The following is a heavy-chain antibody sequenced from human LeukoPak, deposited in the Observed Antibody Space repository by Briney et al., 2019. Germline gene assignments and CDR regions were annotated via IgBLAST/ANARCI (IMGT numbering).Heavy chain of an antibody. J-gene: IGHJ4*02. V-gene: IGHV4-59*01. CDR2: INYAGTT. D-gene: IGHD4-17*01. Sequence: SETLSLTCTVSGGTITTYYWSWIRQPPGKGLEWTAYINYAGTTNYNPSLKSRVTISLDTSKNQFSLNLSSVTAADTAVYYCARVSVRYGDYYFDHWGQGTLVIVSS. CDR1: GGTITTYY. CDR3: ARVSVRYGDYYFDH.